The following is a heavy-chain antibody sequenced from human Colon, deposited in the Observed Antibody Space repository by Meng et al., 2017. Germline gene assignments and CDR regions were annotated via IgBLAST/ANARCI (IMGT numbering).Heavy chain of an antibody. CDR2: INHSGST. D-gene: IGHD4-17*01. J-gene: IGHJ5*02. V-gene: IGHV4-34*01. CDR1: GGSFSGYY. CDR3: ATGLRHGDWFDP. Sequence: QGQLQQWGAGLLKPSETLSLTCAVYGGSFSGYYWSWIRQPPGKGLEWIGEINHSGSTNYNPSLKSRVTISVDTSKNQFSLKLSSVTAADTAVYYCATGLRHGDWFDPWGPGTLVTVSS.